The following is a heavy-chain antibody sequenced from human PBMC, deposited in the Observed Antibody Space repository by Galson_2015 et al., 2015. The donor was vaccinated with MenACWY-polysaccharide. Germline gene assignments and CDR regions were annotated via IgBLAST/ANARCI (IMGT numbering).Heavy chain of an antibody. D-gene: IGHD3-22*01. CDR3: ARRGKYYYDSSGCLNWFDP. J-gene: IGHJ5*02. CDR2: MHPNSGNT. Sequence: SATVSCKASGYSFSSYDINWVRQTTGHGLEWMGWMHPNSGNTGYAQKFQGRVTMTRNTSISIAYMELSSLRSEDTAVYYCARRGKYYYDSSGCLNWFDPWGQGTLVTVSS. CDR1: GYSFSSYD. V-gene: IGHV1-8*01.